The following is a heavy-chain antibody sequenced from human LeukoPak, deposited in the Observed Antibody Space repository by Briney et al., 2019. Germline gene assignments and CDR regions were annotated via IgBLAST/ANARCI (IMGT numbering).Heavy chain of an antibody. Sequence: SETLSLTCTVSGGSISSYYWSWIRQPPGKGLEWIGYIYTSGSTNYNPSLKSRVTISVDTFKNQFSLKLSSVTAADTAVYYCARGSGGGYNYEYFDYWGQGTLVTVSS. J-gene: IGHJ4*02. V-gene: IGHV4-4*09. CDR2: IYTSGST. CDR3: ARGSGGGYNYEYFDY. CDR1: GGSISSYY. D-gene: IGHD5-24*01.